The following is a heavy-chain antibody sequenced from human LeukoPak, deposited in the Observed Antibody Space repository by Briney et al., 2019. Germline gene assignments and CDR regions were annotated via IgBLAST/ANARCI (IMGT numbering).Heavy chain of an antibody. CDR3: ARSYGSGSPARYYYMDV. CDR1: GGSISSYY. CDR2: IYTSGST. D-gene: IGHD3-10*01. J-gene: IGHJ6*03. V-gene: IGHV4-4*07. Sequence: PSETLSLTCTVSGGSISSYYWSWIRQPAGKGLEWIGRIYTSGSTNYNPSLKSRVTMSVDTSKNQFSLKLSSVTAADTAVYYCARSYGSGSPARYYYMDVWGKGTTVTISS.